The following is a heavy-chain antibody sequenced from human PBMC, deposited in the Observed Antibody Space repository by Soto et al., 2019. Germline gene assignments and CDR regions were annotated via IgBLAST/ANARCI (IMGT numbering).Heavy chain of an antibody. Sequence: EVQLVESGGGLVQPGGSLRLSCAASGFTFNNYWMTWVSQTPGRGLEGVAKIRQDGSERNYVDSVKGRFTICRDNAKNSVFLQMNNLRSEDTAIYYCARVSSFAVRDYLGQGTLVTVSS. V-gene: IGHV3-7*04. CDR3: ARVSSFAVRDY. J-gene: IGHJ4*02. CDR2: IRQDGSER. CDR1: GFTFNNYW. D-gene: IGHD3-3*01.